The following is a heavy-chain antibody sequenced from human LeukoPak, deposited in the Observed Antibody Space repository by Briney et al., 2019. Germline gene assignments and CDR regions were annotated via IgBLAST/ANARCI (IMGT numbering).Heavy chain of an antibody. CDR3: AKMPVSYSSGWSTFDY. Sequence: GGSPRLSCAASGFTFSSYAMSWVRQAPGKGLEWVSGISAIGDSTYHADSVKGRFTISRDNSKNTLYLQMNSLRAEDTAVYYCAKMPVSYSSGWSTFDYWGQGNLVTVSS. CDR1: GFTFSSYA. V-gene: IGHV3-23*01. D-gene: IGHD6-19*01. J-gene: IGHJ4*02. CDR2: ISAIGDST.